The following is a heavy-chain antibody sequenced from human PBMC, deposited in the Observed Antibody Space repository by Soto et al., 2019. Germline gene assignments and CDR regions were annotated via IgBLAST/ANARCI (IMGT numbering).Heavy chain of an antibody. CDR3: ARGTKYYYQGMDV. J-gene: IGHJ6*02. CDR2: IYDSGST. Sequence: SETLSLTCTVSGDSINNYYWTWIRQPPGKGLEWIGYIYDSGSTSYNPSLKSRLTISVDKSKNQFSLKLKSVTAADTAVYYCARGTKYYYQGMDVWGQGTTVTVSS. V-gene: IGHV4-59*01. CDR1: GDSINNYY.